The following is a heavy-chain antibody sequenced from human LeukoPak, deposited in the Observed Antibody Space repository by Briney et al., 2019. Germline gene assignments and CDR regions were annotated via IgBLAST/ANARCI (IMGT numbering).Heavy chain of an antibody. CDR3: ARDRGYYYGSGSRHRDLDY. V-gene: IGHV3-21*01. J-gene: IGHJ4*02. D-gene: IGHD3-10*01. CDR2: ISSSSSYI. CDR1: GFTFSSYS. Sequence: PGGSLRLSCAASGFTFSSYSMNWVRQAPGKGLEWVSSISSSSSYIYYADSVKGRFTISRDNAKNSLYLQMNSLRAEDTAVYYCARDRGYYYGSGSRHRDLDYWGQGTLVTVSS.